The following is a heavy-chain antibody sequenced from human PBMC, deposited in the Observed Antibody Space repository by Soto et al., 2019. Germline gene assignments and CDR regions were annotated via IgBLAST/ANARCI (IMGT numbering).Heavy chain of an antibody. CDR2: IYYSGST. CDR3: ARDYYGSGTAP. CDR1: GGSISSGGYY. V-gene: IGHV4-31*03. Sequence: QVQLQESGPGLVKPSQTLSLTCTVSGGSISSGGYYWSWIRQHPGKGLEWIGYIYYSGSTYYNPSRMSRVTISVDTSKNQFSLKLSSVTAADTAVYYFARDYYGSGTAPWGQGTLVTVSS. D-gene: IGHD3-10*01. J-gene: IGHJ5*02.